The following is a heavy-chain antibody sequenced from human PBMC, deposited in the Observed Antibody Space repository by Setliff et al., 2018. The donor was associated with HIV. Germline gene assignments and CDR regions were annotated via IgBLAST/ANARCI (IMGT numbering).Heavy chain of an antibody. CDR2: ISSGGFAI. D-gene: IGHD2-21*02. CDR3: ATAIDNTAYYFDS. J-gene: IGHJ4*02. CDR1: GFTFSDHF. V-gene: IGHV3-11*04. Sequence: GGSLRLSCVASGFTFSDHFMTWIRQAPGKGLEWLSYISSGGFAIYYADSVKGRFTISRDDAWNTLYLEMHSLRAEDTAVYFCATAIDNTAYYFDSWGLGTLVTVSS.